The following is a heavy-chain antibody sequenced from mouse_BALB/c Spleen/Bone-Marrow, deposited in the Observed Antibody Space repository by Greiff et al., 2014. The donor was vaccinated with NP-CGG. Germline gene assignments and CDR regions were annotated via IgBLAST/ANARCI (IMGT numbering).Heavy chain of an antibody. V-gene: IGHV1S137*01. Sequence: VQLQQSGAELVRPGVSVKISCKGSGYTFTDYAMHWVKQSHAKSLEWIGVISTYYGDASYNQKFKGKATMAVDKSSSTAYMELARLTSEDSAIYYCARDAMDYWGQGTSVTVSS. CDR1: GYTFTDYA. CDR3: ARDAMDY. J-gene: IGHJ4*01. CDR2: ISTYYGDA.